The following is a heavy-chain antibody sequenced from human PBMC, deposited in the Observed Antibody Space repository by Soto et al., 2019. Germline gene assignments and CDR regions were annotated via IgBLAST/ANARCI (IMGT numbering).Heavy chain of an antibody. Sequence: KTSETLSLTCAVSGGSISSGGYSWSWIRQPPGKGLGWIGYIYHSGGTYYNPSLKSRVTISVDRSKNQFSLKLSSVTAADTAVYYCARYRGYGPGSYYNSFDYWGQGTLVTVSS. CDR1: GGSISSGGYS. CDR3: ARYRGYGPGSYYNSFDY. CDR2: IYHSGGT. D-gene: IGHD3-10*01. V-gene: IGHV4-30-2*01. J-gene: IGHJ4*02.